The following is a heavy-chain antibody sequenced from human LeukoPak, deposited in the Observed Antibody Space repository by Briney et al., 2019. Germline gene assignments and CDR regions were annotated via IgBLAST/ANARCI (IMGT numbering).Heavy chain of an antibody. CDR1: GFTFSSYA. V-gene: IGHV3-23*01. CDR3: AKGVLSAHLDY. Sequence: GGSLRLSCAASGFTFSSYAMSWVRRAPGKGLEWVSAISGSGDSTYNADSVKGRFTVSRDNSKNTLYLQMNSLRVEDTAIYYCAKGVLSAHLDYWGQGTLVTVSS. CDR2: ISGSGDST. J-gene: IGHJ4*02. D-gene: IGHD2/OR15-2a*01.